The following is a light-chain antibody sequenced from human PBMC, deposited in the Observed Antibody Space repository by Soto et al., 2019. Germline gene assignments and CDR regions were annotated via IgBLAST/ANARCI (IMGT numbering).Light chain of an antibody. J-gene: IGKJ5*01. Sequence: IVLTQTPSTLSWAPGERATLSCRASRSVSSSYLAWYQQKPGQPPRLLIYGASSRATGIPDRFSGSGSGTDFTLTISRLEPEDFAVFYCQHYDSFPITFGQGTRLEIK. V-gene: IGKV3-20*01. CDR3: QHYDSFPIT. CDR1: RSVSSSY. CDR2: GAS.